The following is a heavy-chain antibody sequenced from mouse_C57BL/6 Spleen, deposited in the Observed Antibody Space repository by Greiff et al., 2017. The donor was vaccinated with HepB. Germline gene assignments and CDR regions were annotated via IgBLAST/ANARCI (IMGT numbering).Heavy chain of an antibody. V-gene: IGHV5-4*01. CDR3: ARDGTTVVADYLDY. CDR2: ISDGGSYT. D-gene: IGHD1-1*01. Sequence: EVQGVESGGGLVKPGGSLKLSCAASGFTFSSYAMSWVRQTPEKRLEWVATISDGGSYTYYPDNVKGRFTISRDNAKNNLYLQMSHLKSEDTAMYYCARDGTTVVADYLDYWGQGTTLTVSS. J-gene: IGHJ2*01. CDR1: GFTFSSYA.